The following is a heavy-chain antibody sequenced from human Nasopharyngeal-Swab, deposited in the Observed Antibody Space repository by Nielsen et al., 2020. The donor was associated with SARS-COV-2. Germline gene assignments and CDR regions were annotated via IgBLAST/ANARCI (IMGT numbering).Heavy chain of an antibody. D-gene: IGHD3-3*01. Sequence: ASVQVSCKASGYIFTSYAMNWVRQAPGQGLEWMGWINTNTGNPTYAQGFTGRFVFSLDTSVSTAYLQISSLKAEDTAVYYCARDEKSQGIFGVVISGQWWFDPWGQGTLVTVSS. CDR3: ARDEKSQGIFGVVISGQWWFDP. V-gene: IGHV7-4-1*02. CDR2: INTNTGNP. CDR1: GYIFTSYA. J-gene: IGHJ5*02.